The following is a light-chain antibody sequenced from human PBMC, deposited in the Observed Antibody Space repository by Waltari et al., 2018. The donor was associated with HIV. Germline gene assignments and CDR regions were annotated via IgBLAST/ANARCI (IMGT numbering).Light chain of an antibody. CDR1: DLHFGLYHF. Sequence: DVTQPASVSGLPGQSTTLSCPVADLHFGLYHFVSWYQQPSGNPPRLLLSDVDSRASGMSDRFSGSMSDNTASLTISGLRAEDEGHYYCASFTDDNTVIFGGGTEVTVL. CDR2: DVD. J-gene: IGLJ2*01. V-gene: IGLV2-14*03. CDR3: ASFTDDNTVI.